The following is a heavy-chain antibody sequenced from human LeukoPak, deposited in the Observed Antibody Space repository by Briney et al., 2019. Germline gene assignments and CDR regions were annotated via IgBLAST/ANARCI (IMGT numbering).Heavy chain of an antibody. CDR2: ISSSSNYI. CDR3: ARDLDGDYGWHFDL. D-gene: IGHD4-17*01. J-gene: IGHJ2*01. Sequence: GGCLRVSCAASGFTFSSFSMNWVRQPPGKGLEWVSSISSSSNYIYYADSVRGRFAISRDNAKNSLSLQMNSLRVEDTAVYYCARDLDGDYGWHFDLWGRGTLVTVSS. V-gene: IGHV3-21*01. CDR1: GFTFSSFS.